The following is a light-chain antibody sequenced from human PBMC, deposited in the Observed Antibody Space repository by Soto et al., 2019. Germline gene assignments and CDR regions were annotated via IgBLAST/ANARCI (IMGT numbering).Light chain of an antibody. Sequence: SYELTQPPSVSVAPGKTARITCGGNNIGRKSVHWYQQKPGQAPVLVIYYDSDRPSGIPERFSGSNSGNTATLTISRVEAGDEADYYCQVWDSSSDHPVFGTGTKVTVL. V-gene: IGLV3-21*04. J-gene: IGLJ1*01. CDR3: QVWDSSSDHPV. CDR1: NIGRKS. CDR2: YDS.